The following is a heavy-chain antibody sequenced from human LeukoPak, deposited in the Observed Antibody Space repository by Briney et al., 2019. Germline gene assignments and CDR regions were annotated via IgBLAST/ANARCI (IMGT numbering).Heavy chain of an antibody. CDR2: IYYSGST. Sequence: SETLSLTCTVSGGSISSYYWGWIRQPPGKGLEWIGSIYYSGSTYYNPSLKSRVTISVDTSKNQFSLKLSSVTAADTAVYYCARDSLDGPFLNYYYYMDVWGKGTTVTVSS. D-gene: IGHD3-3*02. J-gene: IGHJ6*03. V-gene: IGHV4-39*07. CDR1: GGSISSYY. CDR3: ARDSLDGPFLNYYYYMDV.